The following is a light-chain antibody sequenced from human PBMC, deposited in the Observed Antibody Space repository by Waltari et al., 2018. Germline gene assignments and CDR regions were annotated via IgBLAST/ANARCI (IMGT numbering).Light chain of an antibody. CDR2: RNN. J-gene: IGLJ3*02. CDR3: AAWDDSLSGQV. V-gene: IGLV1-47*01. Sequence: QSVLTQPPSASGTPGQRFTISCSGSSSTIGSNYVYWYQQLPGTALKLPIYRNNQRPSGVPDRFSVSKSGTSASLAIIGLRYEDEADYYCAAWDDSLSGQVFGGGTKLTVL. CDR1: SSTIGSNY.